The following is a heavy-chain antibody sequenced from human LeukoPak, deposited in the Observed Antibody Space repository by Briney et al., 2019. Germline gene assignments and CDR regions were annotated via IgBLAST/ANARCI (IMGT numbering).Heavy chain of an antibody. CDR3: ARQDVASTGTTYYYAMDV. J-gene: IGHJ6*02. D-gene: IGHD1/OR15-1a*01. CDR2: INPGDSDT. V-gene: IGHV5-51*01. CDR1: AYSFTRYW. Sequence: GESLKISCKGSAYSFTRYWIGWVRQKPGKGLEWMGIINPGDSDTRYSPSFQGQVTISADKSISTAYLQWSSLKASDTAMYYCARQDVASTGTTYYYAMDVWGQGTTVTVSS.